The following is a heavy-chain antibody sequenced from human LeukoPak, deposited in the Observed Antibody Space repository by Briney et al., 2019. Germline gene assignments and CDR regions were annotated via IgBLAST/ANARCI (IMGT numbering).Heavy chain of an antibody. D-gene: IGHD3-3*01. V-gene: IGHV3-30-3*01. J-gene: IGHJ4*02. CDR3: ARCRDYNFWSGSAVDS. CDR2: ISYDGVNT. CDR1: GFFFSSYA. Sequence: GGSLRLSCAASGFFFSSYAMHWVRRAPGKGLEWVAVISYDGVNTDYADSVMGRFTISRDNSKNTLYLQMDSLRAEDTAVYYCARCRDYNFWSGSAVDSWGQGTLVTVSS.